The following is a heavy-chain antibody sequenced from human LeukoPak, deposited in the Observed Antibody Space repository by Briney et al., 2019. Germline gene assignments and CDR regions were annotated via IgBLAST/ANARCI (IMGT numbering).Heavy chain of an antibody. V-gene: IGHV4-34*01. CDR3: ARVRIVGALSFDY. J-gene: IGHJ4*02. D-gene: IGHD1-26*01. Sequence: SETLSLTCAVYGGSFSGYYWSWIRQPPGKGLEWIGEINHSGSTNYNPSLNSRVTISVDTSKNQFSLKLSSVTAADTAVYYCARVRIVGALSFDYWGQGTLVTVSS. CDR2: INHSGST. CDR1: GGSFSGYY.